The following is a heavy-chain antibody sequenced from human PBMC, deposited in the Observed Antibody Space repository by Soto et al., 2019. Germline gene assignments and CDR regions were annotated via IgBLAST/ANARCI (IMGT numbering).Heavy chain of an antibody. V-gene: IGHV4-39*07. CDR3: ARVPDR. CDR2: SYHTRST. D-gene: IGHD2-2*01. Sequence: SETLSLTCVVSGGSISTRDSYWGWVRQAPGKGLEFIGSSYHTRSTYYNPSLKSRVTISVGRSENQFSLKLSSVTAADTAVYYCARVPDRWGQGTLVTVSS. CDR1: GGSISTRDSY. J-gene: IGHJ5*02.